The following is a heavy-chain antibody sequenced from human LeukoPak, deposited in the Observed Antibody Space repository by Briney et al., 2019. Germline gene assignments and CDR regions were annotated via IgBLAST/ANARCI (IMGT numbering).Heavy chain of an antibody. CDR2: INWNGGST. J-gene: IGHJ3*02. CDR3: ATLRRYFDWTDAFDI. D-gene: IGHD3-9*01. CDR1: GFTFDDYG. Sequence: GGSLRLSCAASGFTFDDYGMSWVRHAPGKGLEWVSGINWNGGSTGYVDSVKGRFTISRDNAKNSLYLQMNSLRAEDTAVYYCATLRRYFDWTDAFDIWGQGTMVTVSS. V-gene: IGHV3-20*04.